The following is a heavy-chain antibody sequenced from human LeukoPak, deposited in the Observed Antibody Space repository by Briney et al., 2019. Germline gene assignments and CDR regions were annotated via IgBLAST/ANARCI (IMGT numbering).Heavy chain of an antibody. V-gene: IGHV4-4*07. CDR1: GGSISSYY. Sequence: SETLCLTCTVSGGSISSYYWGWIRQPAGKGLEWIGRIYSSGSTNYNPSLKSRVTMSVDTSKNQFSLKLSSVTAADTAVYYCARGQYHLLYWYFDLWGRGTLVTVSS. CDR2: IYSSGST. CDR3: ARGQYHLLYWYFDL. D-gene: IGHD2-2*01. J-gene: IGHJ2*01.